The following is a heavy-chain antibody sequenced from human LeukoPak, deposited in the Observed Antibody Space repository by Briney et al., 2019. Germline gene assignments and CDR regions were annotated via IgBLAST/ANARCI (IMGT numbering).Heavy chain of an antibody. CDR2: ISYTESRT. D-gene: IGHD6-13*01. CDR1: GLSFSSDA. CDR3: EKKTIGADGVPFSLDY. Sequence: PGGSLRLSCAASGLSFSSDAMYSVRQAPGKGLEWVSAISYTESRTYYADSVKGRFTISRDNSKNTLSLQMNSLRAEDTAIYYCEKKTIGADGVPFSLDYWGQGTLVTVSS. V-gene: IGHV3-23*01. J-gene: IGHJ4*02.